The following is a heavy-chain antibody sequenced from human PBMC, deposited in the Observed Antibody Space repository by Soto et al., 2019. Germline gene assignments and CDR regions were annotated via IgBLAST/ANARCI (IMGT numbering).Heavy chain of an antibody. D-gene: IGHD5-18*01. Sequence: SETLSLTCAVSGGSISSSNWWSWVRQPPGKGLEWIGEIYHSGSTNYNPSLKSRVTISVDKSKNQFSLKLSSVTAADTAVYYCALVEEYSYGPTGEVYYYYGMDVWGQGTTVTVSS. V-gene: IGHV4-4*02. CDR3: ALVEEYSYGPTGEVYYYYGMDV. CDR2: IYHSGST. J-gene: IGHJ6*02. CDR1: GGSISSSNW.